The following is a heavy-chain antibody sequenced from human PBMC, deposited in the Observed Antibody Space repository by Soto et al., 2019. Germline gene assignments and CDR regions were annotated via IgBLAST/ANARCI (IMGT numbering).Heavy chain of an antibody. J-gene: IGHJ3*02. V-gene: IGHV3-48*02. Sequence: GGSLRLSCIDSGFAFRDYAFNWVRQAPGKGLEWVSYISVGGGSIFYADSVKGRFTISRDDARNSVYLQMNTLRHEDTAVYHCVRDHRWAFDIWGQGTVVTVSS. CDR2: ISVGGGSI. CDR1: GFAFRDYA. D-gene: IGHD2-15*01. CDR3: VRDHRWAFDI.